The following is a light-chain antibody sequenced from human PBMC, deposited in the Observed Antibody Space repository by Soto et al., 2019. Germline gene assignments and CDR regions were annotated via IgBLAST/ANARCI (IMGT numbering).Light chain of an antibody. CDR1: QSVNSN. J-gene: IGKJ5*01. Sequence: EILMTQSPVTLSVSPGERATLSCRASQSVNSNLAWYQQKPGQAPRLLIYGASTRATGIPASFSGSGSGTEFTLTINSLQSEDFAVYYCQQYNNWPITFGQGTRLEIK. CDR3: QQYNNWPIT. V-gene: IGKV3-15*01. CDR2: GAS.